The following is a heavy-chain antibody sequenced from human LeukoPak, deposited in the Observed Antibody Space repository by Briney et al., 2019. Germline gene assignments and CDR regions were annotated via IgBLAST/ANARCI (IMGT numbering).Heavy chain of an antibody. CDR2: IDPYDSLT. J-gene: IGHJ4*02. D-gene: IGHD5-24*01. CDR3: ARRDGYNYVAYDY. Sequence: GQSLRSSCQGSGYSFTSYWINWVRQMPGQGRGWVGKIDPYDSLTNYSPSFQGHVTISADKSLNTTYLQWSSLKASDTAMYYCARRDGYNYVAYDYWGQGTQVTVSS. CDR1: GYSFTSYW. V-gene: IGHV5-10-1*01.